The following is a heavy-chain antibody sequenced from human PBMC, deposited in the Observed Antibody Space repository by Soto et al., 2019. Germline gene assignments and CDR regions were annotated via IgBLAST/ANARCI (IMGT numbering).Heavy chain of an antibody. J-gene: IGHJ4*02. V-gene: IGHV3-23*01. CDR3: AKGGLSTTFYFDY. Sequence: EVQLLESGGGLVQPGGSLRLTCAASGLTLSNYAMTWVRQAPGKGLEWVSAISSSSTGGGTHYADSVKGRFTISRDISKNTLSLQLHSLRAEDTAKYYCAKGGLSTTFYFDYWGQGTLVTVSS. D-gene: IGHD3-3*01. CDR1: GLTLSNYA. CDR2: ISSSSTGGGT.